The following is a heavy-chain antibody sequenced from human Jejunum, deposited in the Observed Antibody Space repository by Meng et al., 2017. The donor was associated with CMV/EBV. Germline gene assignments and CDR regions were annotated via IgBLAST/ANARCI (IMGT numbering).Heavy chain of an antibody. CDR3: ARSSAGHYVLDYADY. CDR1: GGTFSSYA. D-gene: IGHD3-10*02. J-gene: IGHJ4*02. Sequence: SGGTFSSYAFTWVRQGPGQGLEWMGGIIPVFGTANYAQKFQGRVTITTDESTATAYMELSSLTSEDTAVYYCARSSAGHYVLDYADYWGQGTLVTVSS. CDR2: IIPVFGTA. V-gene: IGHV1-69*05.